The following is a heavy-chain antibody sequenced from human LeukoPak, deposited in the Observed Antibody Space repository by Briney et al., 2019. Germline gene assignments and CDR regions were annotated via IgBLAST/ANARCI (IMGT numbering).Heavy chain of an antibody. V-gene: IGHV3-30*02. J-gene: IGHJ4*02. CDR1: GFTFSSYA. Sequence: RAGGSLRLSCAASGFTFSSYAMHWVRQAPGKGLEWVAYIRYDGSNKYYADSVRGRLNISRDNSKNTLYLQIGSLRAEDTAVYYCARGSSSWLRDTLLVWWGQGTLVTVSS. CDR3: ARGSSSWLRDTLLVW. CDR2: IRYDGSNK. D-gene: IGHD6-13*01.